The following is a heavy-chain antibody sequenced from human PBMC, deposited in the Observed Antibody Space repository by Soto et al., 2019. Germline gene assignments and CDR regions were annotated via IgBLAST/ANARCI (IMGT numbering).Heavy chain of an antibody. V-gene: IGHV3-30*04. Sequence: GGSLRLSCAASGFTFSSYAMHWVRQAPGKGLEWVAVISYDGSNNYYADSVKGRFTISRDNSKNTLDLQMNSLRAEDTAVLYCARGGYCSSISCYRYGLDVWGQGTTVTVSS. J-gene: IGHJ6*02. CDR1: GFTFSSYA. CDR2: ISYDGSNN. CDR3: ARGGYCSSISCYRYGLDV. D-gene: IGHD2-2*03.